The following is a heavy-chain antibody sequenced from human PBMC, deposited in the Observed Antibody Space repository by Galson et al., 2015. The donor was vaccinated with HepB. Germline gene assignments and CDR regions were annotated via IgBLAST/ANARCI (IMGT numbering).Heavy chain of an antibody. CDR2: ISWNSLTL. CDR3: AKDITGATSGPGLLDP. V-gene: IGHV3-9*01. D-gene: IGHD4/OR15-4a*01. CDR1: GFNFDDFA. J-gene: IGHJ5*02. Sequence: SLRLSCAASGFNFDDFAMHWVRLAPGKGLEWVSGISWNSLTLGYADSVKGRFTISRDNAKDSLYLQMNSLRPEDTALYYCAKDITGATSGPGLLDPWGQGTLATVSS.